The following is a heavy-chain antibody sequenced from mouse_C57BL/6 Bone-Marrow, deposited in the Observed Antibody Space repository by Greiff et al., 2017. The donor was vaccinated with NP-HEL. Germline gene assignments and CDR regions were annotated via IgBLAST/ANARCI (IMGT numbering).Heavy chain of an antibody. J-gene: IGHJ2*01. Sequence: QVQLQQPGAELVKPGASVKLSCKASGYTFTSYWMHWVKQRPGQGLEWIGEIYPRSGNTYYYEKFKGKATLTADKSSSTAYMELRSLTSEDSAVYFCARGDYYGYFDCGGQGTTLTVSS. CDR2: IYPRSGNT. CDR3: ARGDYYGYFDC. CDR1: GYTFTSYW. V-gene: IGHV1-81*01. D-gene: IGHD1-1*01.